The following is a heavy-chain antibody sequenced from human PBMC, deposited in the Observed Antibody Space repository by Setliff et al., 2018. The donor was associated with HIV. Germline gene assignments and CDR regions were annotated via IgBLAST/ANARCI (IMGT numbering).Heavy chain of an antibody. CDR1: GYTFTNYY. D-gene: IGHD4-4*01. V-gene: IGHV1-46*01. CDR2: INPSGGGT. Sequence: ASVKVSCKASGYTFTNYYIHWVRQAPGQGLEWMGIINPSGGGTTYAQKFQGRVTMTRDTSTSTVYMELSSLRSEDTAVYYCARDAFDYTAYYYSYMDVWGKGTTVTVS. CDR3: ARDAFDYTAYYYSYMDV. J-gene: IGHJ6*03.